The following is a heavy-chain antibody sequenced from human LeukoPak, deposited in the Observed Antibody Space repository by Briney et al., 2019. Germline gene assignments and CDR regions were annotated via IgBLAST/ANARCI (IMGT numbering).Heavy chain of an antibody. Sequence: SETLSLTCTVSGGSISSSSYYWGWIRQPPGKGLEWIGSIYYSGSTYYNPSLKSRVTISVDTSKNQFSLKLSSVTAADTAVYYCARALRFLEWSGYYFDYWGQGTLVTVSS. CDR1: GGSISSSSYY. CDR3: ARALRFLEWSGYYFDY. CDR2: IYYSGST. J-gene: IGHJ4*02. D-gene: IGHD3-3*01. V-gene: IGHV4-39*01.